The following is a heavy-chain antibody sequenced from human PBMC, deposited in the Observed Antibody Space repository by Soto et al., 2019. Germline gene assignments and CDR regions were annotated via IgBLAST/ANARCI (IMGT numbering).Heavy chain of an antibody. V-gene: IGHV1-46*01. Sequence: QVQLVQSGAEVKRPGASVKVSCKTSGYTFITFYMHWVQQAPGQGLEWMGIINPSGGTTSYTHKFQGRVTMTRDTSTSTVYMELSGLRSEDTAVYYCARGYFDYWGQGTLVTVSS. CDR2: INPSGGTT. J-gene: IGHJ4*02. CDR3: ARGYFDY. CDR1: GYTFITFY.